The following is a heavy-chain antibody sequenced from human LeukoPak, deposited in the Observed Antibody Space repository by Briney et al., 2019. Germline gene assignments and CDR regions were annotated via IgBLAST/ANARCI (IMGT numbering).Heavy chain of an antibody. CDR1: GGSISSYY. CDR2: IYYSGST. V-gene: IGHV4-59*01. J-gene: IGHJ4*02. CDR3: ARDLGSFFDY. Sequence: SETLSPTCTVSGGSISSYYWSWIRQPPGKGLEWIGYIYYSGSTNYNPSLKSRVTISVDTSKNQFSLKLSSVTAADTAVYYCARDLGSFFDYWGQGTLVTVSS. D-gene: IGHD3-10*01.